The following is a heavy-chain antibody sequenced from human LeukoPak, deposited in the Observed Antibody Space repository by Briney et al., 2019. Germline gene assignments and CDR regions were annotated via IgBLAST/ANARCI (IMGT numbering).Heavy chain of an antibody. CDR1: GGSISSGGYS. Sequence: SQTLSLTCAVSGGSISSGGYSWSWIRQPPGKGLEWIGYIYHSGSTYYNPSLKSRVTISVDRSKNQFSLKLSSVTAADTAVYCCARASPINWNYGWFDPWGQGTLVTVSS. CDR2: IYHSGST. D-gene: IGHD1-7*01. V-gene: IGHV4-30-2*01. J-gene: IGHJ5*02. CDR3: ARASPINWNYGWFDP.